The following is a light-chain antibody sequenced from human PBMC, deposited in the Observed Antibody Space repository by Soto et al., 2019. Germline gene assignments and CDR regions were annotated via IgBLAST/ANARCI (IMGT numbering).Light chain of an antibody. CDR2: EVS. CDR3: SSCKSSSNWV. V-gene: IGLV2-14*01. Sequence: QSVLTQPASVSGSPGQSITISCTGTSSDVGGYNYVSWYQQHPGKAPKLMIYEVSNRPSGVSNRFSGSKSGNTASLTISGLQAEDEADYYCSSCKSSSNWVFGGGTKVTVL. J-gene: IGLJ3*02. CDR1: SSDVGGYNY.